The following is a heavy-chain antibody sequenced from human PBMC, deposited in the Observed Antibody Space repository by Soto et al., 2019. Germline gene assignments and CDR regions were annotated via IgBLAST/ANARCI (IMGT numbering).Heavy chain of an antibody. D-gene: IGHD5-18*01. J-gene: IGHJ4*02. CDR3: ARRSGYSYGYLDY. V-gene: IGHV1-3*01. CDR1: GYTFTSYA. Sequence: ASVKVSCKASGYTFTSYAMRWVRQAPGQRLEWMGWINAGNGNTKYSQKFQGRVTITRDTSASTAYMELSSLRSEDTAVYYCARRSGYSYGYLDYWGQGTLVTVSS. CDR2: INAGNGNT.